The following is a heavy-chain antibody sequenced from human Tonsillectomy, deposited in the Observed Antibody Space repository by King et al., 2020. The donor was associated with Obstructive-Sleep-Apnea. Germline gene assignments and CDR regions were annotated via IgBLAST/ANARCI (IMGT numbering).Heavy chain of an antibody. CDR1: GFTFTYYV. CDR2: ISYDGSNS. V-gene: IGHV3-30*14. CDR3: ARAAVQGGGSGRAYFDY. Sequence: VQLVESGGGVVQPGGSLRLSCAASGFTFTYYVMQWVRHSPGKGLEGVAVISYDGSNSQYTDSVKGRFTISRDNSKNPLYLQMNSLRAEDTAIYYCARAAVQGGGSGRAYFDYWGQGTLVTVSS. D-gene: IGHD6-25*01. J-gene: IGHJ4*02.